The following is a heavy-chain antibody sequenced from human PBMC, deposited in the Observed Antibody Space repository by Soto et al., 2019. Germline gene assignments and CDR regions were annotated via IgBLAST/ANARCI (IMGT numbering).Heavy chain of an antibody. CDR3: ARETYYYDSSGYSTWGDACDI. D-gene: IGHD3-22*01. Sequence: ASVKVSCKASGGTFSSYAISWVRQAPGQGLEWMGGIIPIFGTANYAQKFQGRVTITADKSTSTAYMELSSLRSEDTAVYYCARETYYYDSSGYSTWGDACDIWGQGTMVTVSS. CDR1: GGTFSSYA. V-gene: IGHV1-69*06. J-gene: IGHJ3*02. CDR2: IIPIFGTA.